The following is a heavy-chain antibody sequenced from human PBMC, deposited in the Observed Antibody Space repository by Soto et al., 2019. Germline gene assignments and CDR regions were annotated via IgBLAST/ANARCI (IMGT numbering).Heavy chain of an antibody. V-gene: IGHV1-18*04. CDR3: ARVIPGAEAWFDP. J-gene: IGHJ5*02. Sequence: QVQLVQSGAEVKKPGASVKVSCKASGYTFTDYFIHWVRQAPGQGFEWMGWISAYTDDPNYAQKFQGRVTMTIDTSTSTAYLDLRSLTSDDTAVYYCARVIPGAEAWFDPWGQGTLVTVSS. CDR2: ISAYTDDP. CDR1: GYTFTDYF. D-gene: IGHD2-2*01.